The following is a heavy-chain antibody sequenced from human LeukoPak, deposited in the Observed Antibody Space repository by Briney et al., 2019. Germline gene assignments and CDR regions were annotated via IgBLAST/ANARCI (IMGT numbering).Heavy chain of an antibody. V-gene: IGHV3-30-3*01. CDR2: ISYDGSNK. CDR3: ASPFFRGMIVVPLGY. CDR1: GFTFSSYA. D-gene: IGHD3-22*01. Sequence: GGSLRLSCAASGFTFSSYAMHWVRQAPGKGLEWVAVISYDGSNKYYADSVKGRFTISRDNAKNSLYLQMNSLRAEDTAVYYCASPFFRGMIVVPLGYWGQGTLVTVSS. J-gene: IGHJ4*02.